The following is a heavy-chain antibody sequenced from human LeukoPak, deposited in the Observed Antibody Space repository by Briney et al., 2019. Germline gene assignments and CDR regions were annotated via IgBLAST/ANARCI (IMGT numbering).Heavy chain of an antibody. CDR3: ARGRYSAGDKWFDP. CDR2: MHYSGST. Sequence: GSLRLSCAASGFTFTNYWMHWVRQAPGKGLEWIGYMHYSGSTSYNSSLKSRVTISIETSKNQLSLRLRSVTSADTAVYYCARGRYSAGDKWFDPWGQGTLVTVSS. V-gene: IGHV4-59*01. CDR1: GFTFTNYW. J-gene: IGHJ5*02. D-gene: IGHD2-15*01.